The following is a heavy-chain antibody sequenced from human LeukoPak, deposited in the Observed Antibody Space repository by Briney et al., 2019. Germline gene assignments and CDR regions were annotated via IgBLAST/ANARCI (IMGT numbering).Heavy chain of an antibody. CDR3: ARDPIAVAGTFDY. J-gene: IGHJ4*02. CDR1: GGSSSGYY. Sequence: SETLSLTCAVYGGSSSGYYWSWIRQPPGKGLEWIGEINHSGSTNYNPSLKSRVTISVGTSKNQFSLKLSSVTAADTAVCYCARDPIAVAGTFDYWGQGTLVTVSS. V-gene: IGHV4-34*01. CDR2: INHSGST. D-gene: IGHD6-19*01.